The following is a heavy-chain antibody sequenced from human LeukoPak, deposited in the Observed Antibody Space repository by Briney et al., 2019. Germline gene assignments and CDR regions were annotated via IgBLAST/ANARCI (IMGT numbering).Heavy chain of an antibody. D-gene: IGHD3-16*01. CDR1: GFAFGVHA. CDR2: IGSGADL. J-gene: IGHJ5*02. Sequence: TGGSLRLSCVGSGFAFGVHAMSWVRQAPGKGREWVATIGSGADLFYAESVKGRFTISRDDPRNTVWLQMNSLRAEDTALYYCAKDWTPHNRVYDCLDAWGQGIQVTVSS. CDR3: AKDWTPHNRVYDCLDA. V-gene: IGHV3-23*01.